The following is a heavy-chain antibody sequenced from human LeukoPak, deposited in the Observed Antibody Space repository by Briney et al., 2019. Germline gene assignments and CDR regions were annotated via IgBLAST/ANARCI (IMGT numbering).Heavy chain of an antibody. CDR1: GFTFSSHW. J-gene: IGHJ4*02. CDR3: ARYYYDSSGYYYFDS. CDR2: INSDGSDT. Sequence: GGSLRLSCAASGFTFSSHWMHWVRQGPGKGPVWVSRINSDGSDTIYVDSVKGRFTISRDNAKNTLYLQMNSLRAEDTAVYYCARYYYDSSGYYYFDSWGQRTLVTVSS. D-gene: IGHD3-22*01. V-gene: IGHV3-74*01.